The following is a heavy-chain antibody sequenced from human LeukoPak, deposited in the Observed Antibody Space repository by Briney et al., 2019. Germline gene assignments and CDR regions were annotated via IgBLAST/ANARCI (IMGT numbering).Heavy chain of an antibody. Sequence: GGSLRLSCAASGFTLSSYWMTWVRQAPGKGPEWVANIKQDGSEKYYVDSVKGRFTIARDNAKNSLYLQMNSLRAEDTAVYYCARDPAAPINWFDPWGQGTLVTVSS. CDR2: IKQDGSEK. CDR3: ARDPAAPINWFDP. V-gene: IGHV3-7*01. CDR1: GFTLSSYW. D-gene: IGHD6-13*01. J-gene: IGHJ5*02.